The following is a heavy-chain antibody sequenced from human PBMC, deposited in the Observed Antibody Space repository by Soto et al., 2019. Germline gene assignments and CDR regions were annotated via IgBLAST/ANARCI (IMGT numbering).Heavy chain of an antibody. V-gene: IGHV1-2*02. D-gene: IGHD3-16*01. CDR3: ARDPIGGGAPYYCDF. CDR2: INPNSGGT. Sequence: ASVKVSCKASGYTFTGYYMHWVRQAPGQGLEWIGWINPNSGGTNYAQKFQGRVTMTRDTSTCTAYMELSRLRLDDTAVYYCARDPIGGGAPYYCDFWGQGTLVTVSS. CDR1: GYTFTGYY. J-gene: IGHJ4*02.